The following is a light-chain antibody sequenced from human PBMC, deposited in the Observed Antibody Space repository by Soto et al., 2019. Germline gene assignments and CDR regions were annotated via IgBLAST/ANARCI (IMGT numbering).Light chain of an antibody. Sequence: DIVMTQSPDSLAVSLGEKATINCKSSQRVLYSSNNNNYLAWYQQKPGQPPKLLIYWASTRESGVPDRFSGSGSGTDFTLTISSLQAEDVEVYYCQQYYSTPVTFGPGTKVDI. CDR3: QQYYSTPVT. V-gene: IGKV4-1*01. J-gene: IGKJ3*01. CDR2: WAS. CDR1: QRVLYSSNNNNY.